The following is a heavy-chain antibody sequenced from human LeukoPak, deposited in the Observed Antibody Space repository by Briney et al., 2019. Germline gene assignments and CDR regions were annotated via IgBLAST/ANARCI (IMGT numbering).Heavy chain of an antibody. V-gene: IGHV3-21*01. CDR1: GFTFSSYS. D-gene: IGHD6-19*01. Sequence: GGSLRLSCATSGFTFSSYSMNWVRQAPGRGRECVSSVTTSSSYIYYADSVKGRFTSSRDNAKNSLYLQMNSLRAEDTAVYYCARVHSSGQLETFDYWGQGTLVTVSS. CDR2: VTTSSSYI. J-gene: IGHJ4*02. CDR3: ARVHSSGQLETFDY.